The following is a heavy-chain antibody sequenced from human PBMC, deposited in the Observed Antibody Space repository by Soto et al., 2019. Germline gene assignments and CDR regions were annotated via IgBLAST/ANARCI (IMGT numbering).Heavy chain of an antibody. D-gene: IGHD3-16*02. CDR3: ARFSVKGYPSYNWFDP. CDR2: INPNSGGT. CDR1: GYTFTGYY. Sequence: ASVKVSCKASGYTFTGYYMHWVRQAPGQGLEWMGWINPNSGGTNYAQKFQGRVTMTRDTSISTAYMELSRLRSDDTAVYYCARFSVKGYPSYNWFDPWGQGTLVTVPQ. V-gene: IGHV1-2*02. J-gene: IGHJ5*02.